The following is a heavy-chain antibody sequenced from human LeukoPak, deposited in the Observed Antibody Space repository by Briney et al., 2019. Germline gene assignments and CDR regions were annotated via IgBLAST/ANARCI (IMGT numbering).Heavy chain of an antibody. D-gene: IGHD6-6*01. CDR3: ARYGSSSLRAGYYYYMDV. CDR1: GGSINNYY. V-gene: IGHV4-59*01. CDR2: IYYSGFT. J-gene: IGHJ6*03. Sequence: SETLSLTCSVSGGSINNYYWSWIRQPPGKGMEDIGHIYYSGFTNYNPSLKSRVTMSVDTSKNQFSLKLSSVTAADTAVYYCARYGSSSLRAGYYYYMDVWGKGTTVTVSS.